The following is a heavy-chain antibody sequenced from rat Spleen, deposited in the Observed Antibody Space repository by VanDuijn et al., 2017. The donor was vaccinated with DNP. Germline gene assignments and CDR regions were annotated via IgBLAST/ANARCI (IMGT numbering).Heavy chain of an antibody. CDR3: ARSQYGQRGFCFDY. Sequence: EVQLVESGGGLVQPGRSLKLSCAASGFTFSNYDMAWVRQAPTKSLEWVASITDSGGGINDYRDSVRGRFTTSSNNAKSTLYLQMNSLRSEDTATYYCARSQYGQRGFCFDYWGQGVMVTVSS. J-gene: IGHJ2*01. CDR1: GFTFSNYD. V-gene: IGHV5S23*01. D-gene: IGHD4-1*01. CDR2: ITDSGGGIN.